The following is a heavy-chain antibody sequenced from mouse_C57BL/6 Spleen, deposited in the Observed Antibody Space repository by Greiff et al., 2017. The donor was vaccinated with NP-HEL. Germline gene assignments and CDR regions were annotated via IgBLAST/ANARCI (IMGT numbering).Heavy chain of an antibody. CDR1: GYAFSSSW. J-gene: IGHJ2*01. CDR2: IYPGDGGT. Sequence: VQLQQSGPELVKPGASVKISCKASGYAFSSSWMNWVKQRPGKGLEWIGRIYPGDGGTNYNGKFKGKATLTADKSSSTAYMQLSSLTSEDSAVYFCARAGGYYFDYWGQGTTLTVSS. V-gene: IGHV1-82*01. CDR3: ARAGGYYFDY.